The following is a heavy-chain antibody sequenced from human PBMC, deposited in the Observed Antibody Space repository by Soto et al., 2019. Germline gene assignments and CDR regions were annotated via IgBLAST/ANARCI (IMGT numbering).Heavy chain of an antibody. Sequence: PSETLSLTCTVSGSSISSRNYHWGWIRQSPGKGLEWIGSVYYSGTTYYNPSLKSRVTMSVDTSKNQFSLELTSVTAADTAVYFCARQSGYSYGEFFDYWGQGTLVTVSS. V-gene: IGHV4-39*01. CDR1: GSSISSRNYH. CDR3: ARQSGYSYGEFFDY. J-gene: IGHJ4*02. D-gene: IGHD5-18*01. CDR2: VYYSGTT.